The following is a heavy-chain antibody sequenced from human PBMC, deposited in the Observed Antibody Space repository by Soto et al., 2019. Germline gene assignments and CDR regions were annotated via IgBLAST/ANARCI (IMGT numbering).Heavy chain of an antibody. Sequence: PSENLSLTCTVSGDSISNGDYYWSWIRQPPGRGLEWIGYIDSSGSTYYNPSLKSRLTMSVDMSKNQFSLRLTSVTAADTAVYYCASRYLYWGQGLLVTVSS. CDR1: GDSISNGDYY. V-gene: IGHV4-30-4*01. CDR3: ASRYLY. CDR2: IDSSGST. J-gene: IGHJ4*02. D-gene: IGHD3-16*02.